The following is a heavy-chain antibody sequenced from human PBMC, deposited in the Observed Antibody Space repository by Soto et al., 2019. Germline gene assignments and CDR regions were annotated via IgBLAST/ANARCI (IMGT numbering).Heavy chain of an antibody. J-gene: IGHJ5*02. V-gene: IGHV1-2*04. CDR1: GYTFTGYY. D-gene: IGHD2-8*01. CDR2: INPNSGGT. CDR3: ARDVVLMVYANPSSWFDP. Sequence: ASVKVSCKASGYTFTGYYMHWVRQAPGQGLEWMGWINPNSGGTNYAQKFQGWVTMTRDTSISTAYMELSRLRSDDTAVYYCARDVVLMVYANPSSWFDPWGQGPLVTVSS.